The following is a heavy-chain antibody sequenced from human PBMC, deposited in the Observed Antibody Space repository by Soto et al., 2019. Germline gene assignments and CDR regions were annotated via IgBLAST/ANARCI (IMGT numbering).Heavy chain of an antibody. J-gene: IGHJ6*02. D-gene: IGHD1-26*01. V-gene: IGHV1-3*01. CDR2: INAGNGNT. CDR1: GYTFTSYA. Sequence: GASVKVSCKASGYTFTSYAMHWVRQAPGQRLEWMGWINAGNGNTKYSQKFQGRVTITRDTSASTAYMELSSLRSEDTAVYYCARDQYSGILYYYGMDVWGQGTTVTVSS. CDR3: ARDQYSGILYYYGMDV.